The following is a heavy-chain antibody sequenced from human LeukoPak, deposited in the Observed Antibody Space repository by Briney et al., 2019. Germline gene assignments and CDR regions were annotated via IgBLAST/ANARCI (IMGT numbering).Heavy chain of an antibody. D-gene: IGHD6-6*01. CDR2: LSGALNII. Sequence: PGGSLRLSCAASGFNIRDHYMGWLRQAPGKGLEWVSYLSGALNIIYYADSVKGRFTISRDIANNSLSLQMPGLRADDTAVYYCAKALEYSRAAVGFDYWGQGTLVTVSS. J-gene: IGHJ4*02. V-gene: IGHV3-11*01. CDR1: GFNIRDHY. CDR3: AKALEYSRAAVGFDY.